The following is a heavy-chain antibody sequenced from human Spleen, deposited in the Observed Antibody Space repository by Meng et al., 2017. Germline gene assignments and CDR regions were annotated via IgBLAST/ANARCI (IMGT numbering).Heavy chain of an antibody. Sequence: EVQLVESGGGLVQPGGPLRLSCSASGFTVSNNYMSWVRQAPGKGLEWVAYIDSGGNTFYADSVKGRFIISRDNSKNTLSLQMNSLRAEDTAVYYCAKVITGALDQWGRGTLVTVSS. CDR2: IDSGGNT. J-gene: IGHJ4*02. CDR1: GFTVSNNY. V-gene: IGHV3-66*01. D-gene: IGHD3-16*01. CDR3: AKVITGALDQ.